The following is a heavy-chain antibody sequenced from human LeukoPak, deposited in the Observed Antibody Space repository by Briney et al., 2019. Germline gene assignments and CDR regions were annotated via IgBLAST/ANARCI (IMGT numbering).Heavy chain of an antibody. CDR2: IYSGGSA. D-gene: IGHD3-16*01. V-gene: IGHV3-66*01. J-gene: IGHJ5*02. CDR1: GFTVSSNY. Sequence: GGSLRLSCAASGFTVSSNYMSWVRQAPGKGLQWVSLIYSGGSAYYADSVKGRFTISRDNSKNTLYLQMNSLRAEDTAVYYCARGLPGIRQRLGENWFDPWGQGTLVTVSS. CDR3: ARGLPGIRQRLGENWFDP.